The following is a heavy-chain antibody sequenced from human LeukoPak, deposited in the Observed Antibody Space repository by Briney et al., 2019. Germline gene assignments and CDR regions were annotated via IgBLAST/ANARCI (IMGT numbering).Heavy chain of an antibody. Sequence: ASVKVSCKASGYAFTYYYIHWVRQAPGQGLEWMGIINPSGGSTSYAQKLQGRVTMTTDTSTSTAYMELRSLRSDGTAVYYCARGGIGRAAAGLGDFDYWGQGTLVTVSS. D-gene: IGHD6-13*01. V-gene: IGHV1-46*01. J-gene: IGHJ4*02. CDR3: ARGGIGRAAAGLGDFDY. CDR2: INPSGGST. CDR1: GYAFTYYY.